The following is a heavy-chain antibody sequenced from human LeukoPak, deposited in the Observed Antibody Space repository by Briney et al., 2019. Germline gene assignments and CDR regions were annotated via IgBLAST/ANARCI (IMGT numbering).Heavy chain of an antibody. CDR1: GGSFSGYY. V-gene: IGHV4-34*01. Sequence: PSETLSLTCAVYGGSFSGYYWSWIRQPPGKGLEWIGEINHSGSTNSNPSLKSRVTISVDTSKNQFSLKLSSVTAADTAVYYCARGSGSSWYSGYYDYWGQGTLVTVSS. CDR2: INHSGST. D-gene: IGHD6-13*01. J-gene: IGHJ4*02. CDR3: ARGSGSSWYSGYYDY.